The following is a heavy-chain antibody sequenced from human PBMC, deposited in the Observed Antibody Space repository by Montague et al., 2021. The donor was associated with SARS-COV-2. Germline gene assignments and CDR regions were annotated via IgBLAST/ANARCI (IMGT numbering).Heavy chain of an antibody. D-gene: IGHD1-1*01. CDR2: VYYSGXT. Sequence: SETLSLTCTVSGDSISSSSYNWGWIRQPPGKGLEWIGSVYYSGXTXYXXXXKXRVTISVDTSKNQLSLKLRSVTAADTAVYYCTRHVHMSWPEPAPGFDYWGQGTLVTVSS. V-gene: IGHV4-39*01. CDR1: GDSISSSSYN. CDR3: TRHVHMSWPEPAPGFDY. J-gene: IGHJ4*02.